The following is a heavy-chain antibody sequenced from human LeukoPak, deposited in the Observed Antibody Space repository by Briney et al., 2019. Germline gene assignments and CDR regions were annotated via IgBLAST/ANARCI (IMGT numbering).Heavy chain of an antibody. CDR1: GYTFTSHA. D-gene: IGHD3-3*01. J-gene: IGHJ6*02. CDR3: ARDSQAYYDFWSGYNNYYYGMDV. CDR2: IIPIFGTA. V-gene: IGHV1-69*13. Sequence: SVKVSCKASGYTFTSHAINWVRQAPGQGLEWMGGIIPIFGTANYAQKFQGRVTITADESTSTAYMELSSLRSEDTAVYYCARDSQAYYDFWSGYNNYYYGMDVWGQGTTVTVSS.